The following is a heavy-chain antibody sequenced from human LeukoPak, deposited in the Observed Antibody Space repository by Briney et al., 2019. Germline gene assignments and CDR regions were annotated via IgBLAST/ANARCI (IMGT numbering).Heavy chain of an antibody. D-gene: IGHD3-16*02. V-gene: IGHV3-23*01. CDR3: AKDYYNYVWGNYRAFDY. J-gene: IGHJ4*02. Sequence: GGSLRLSCAASGFTFSRYGMSWVRQAPGKGLEWVSTISGSGGTTYSADSVKGRFTISRDNSKNTLYLQMNSLRAEDTAVYYCAKDYYNYVWGNYRAFDYWGQGTLVTVSS. CDR1: GFTFSRYG. CDR2: ISGSGGTT.